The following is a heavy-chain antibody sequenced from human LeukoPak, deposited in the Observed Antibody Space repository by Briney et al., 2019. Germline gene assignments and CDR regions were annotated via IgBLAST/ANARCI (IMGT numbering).Heavy chain of an antibody. J-gene: IGHJ6*02. CDR2: IYYSGST. CDR3: ARGPLHYYDSSGYYYRRYYYYGMDV. CDR1: SGSISSYY. D-gene: IGHD3-22*01. Sequence: PSETLSLTCTVSSGSISSYYWSWIRQPPGKGLEWIGYIYYSGSTNYNPSLKSRVTISVDTSKNQFSLKLSSVTAADTAVYYCARGPLHYYDSSGYYYRRYYYYGMDVWGQGTTVTVSS. V-gene: IGHV4-59*12.